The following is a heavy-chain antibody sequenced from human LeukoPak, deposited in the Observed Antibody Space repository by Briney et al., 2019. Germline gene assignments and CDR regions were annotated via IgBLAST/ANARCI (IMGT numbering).Heavy chain of an antibody. V-gene: IGHV3-23*01. CDR2: ITGSGGGK. D-gene: IGHD5-18*01. Sequence: GGSLRLSCAASGFTFGNFAMAWVRQAPGKGLEWVSAITGSGGGKYYADSVKGRFVISRDNSENTLDLQMNSLRAEDTAVYYCAKGLQHSNLDWGHGTLVTVSS. CDR3: AKGLQHSNLD. CDR1: GFTFGNFA. J-gene: IGHJ4*01.